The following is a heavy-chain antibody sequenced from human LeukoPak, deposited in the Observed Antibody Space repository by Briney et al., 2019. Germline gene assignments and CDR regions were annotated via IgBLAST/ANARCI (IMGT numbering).Heavy chain of an antibody. CDR1: GGSISGHY. CDR3: ARLAPYPGVWASDY. J-gene: IGHJ4*02. CDR2: IYYSGST. Sequence: PSETLSLTCTVSGGSISGHYWNWIRQPPGKGLEWIGYIYYSGSTSYNPSLKSRVTISVDTSKNQFSLKLTSATAADTAVYYCARLAPYPGVWASDYWGQGTLVTVSS. V-gene: IGHV4-59*08. D-gene: IGHD1-26*01.